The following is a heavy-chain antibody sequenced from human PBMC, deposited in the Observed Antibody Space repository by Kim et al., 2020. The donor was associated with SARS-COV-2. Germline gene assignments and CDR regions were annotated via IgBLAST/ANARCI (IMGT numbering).Heavy chain of an antibody. CDR3: ARGPPHDFWSIENDY. CDR2: INPSGGST. Sequence: ASVKVSCKASGYTFTSYYMHWVRQAPGQGLEWMGIINPSGGSTSYAQKFQGRVTMTMDTSTSTVYMELSGLRSEDTAVYYCARGPPHDFWSIENDYWGQGTLVTVSS. D-gene: IGHD3-3*01. CDR1: GYTFTSYY. J-gene: IGHJ4*02. V-gene: IGHV1-46*01.